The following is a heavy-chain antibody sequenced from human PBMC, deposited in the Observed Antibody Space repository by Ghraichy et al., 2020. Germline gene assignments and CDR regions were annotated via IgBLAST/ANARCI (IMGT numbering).Heavy chain of an antibody. CDR2: ISSSGSTI. Sequence: GGSLRLSCAASGFTFSSYEMNWVRQAPGKGLEWVSYISSSGSTIYYADSVKGRFTISRDNAKNSLYLQMNSLRAEDTAVYYCAREGYDILTGANWYFDLWGRGTLVTVSS. CDR3: AREGYDILTGANWYFDL. D-gene: IGHD3-9*01. V-gene: IGHV3-48*03. CDR1: GFTFSSYE. J-gene: IGHJ2*01.